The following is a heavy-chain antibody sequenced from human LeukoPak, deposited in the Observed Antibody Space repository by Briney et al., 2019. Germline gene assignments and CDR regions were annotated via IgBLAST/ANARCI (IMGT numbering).Heavy chain of an antibody. CDR3: ARGGYYDSSGPHAFDI. CDR1: GGTFSSYA. D-gene: IGHD3-22*01. J-gene: IGHJ3*02. CDR2: IIPIFGTA. Sequence: GASVKVSCKXSGGTFSSYAISWVRQAPGQGLEWMGGIIPIFGTANYSQKFQGRVTITADESTSTAYMELSSLRSEDTAVYYCARGGYYDSSGPHAFDIWGQGTMVTVSS. V-gene: IGHV1-69*13.